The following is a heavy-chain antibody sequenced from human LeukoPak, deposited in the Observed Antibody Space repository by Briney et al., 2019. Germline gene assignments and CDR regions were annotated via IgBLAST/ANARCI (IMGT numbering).Heavy chain of an antibody. CDR3: ACNCSSSSRGGWFDP. D-gene: IGHD6-6*01. J-gene: IGHJ5*02. V-gene: IGHV4-34*01. CDR2: INHSGST. CDR1: GGSFSGYY. Sequence: SETLSLTCAVYGGSFSGYYWSWIRQPPGKGLEWIGEINHSGSTNYNPSLKSRVTISVDTSKNQFSLKLSFVTAADTAVYYCACNCSSSSRGGWFDPWGQGTLVTVSS.